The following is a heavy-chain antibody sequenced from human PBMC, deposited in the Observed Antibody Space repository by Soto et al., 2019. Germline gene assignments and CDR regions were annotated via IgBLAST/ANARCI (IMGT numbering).Heavy chain of an antibody. CDR2: IIPILGIA. J-gene: IGHJ6*02. CDR1: GGTFSSYT. V-gene: IGHV1-69*08. CDR3: AREQVILGTYGMDV. D-gene: IGHD2-15*01. Sequence: QVQLVQSGAEVKKPGSSVKVSCKASGGTFSSYTISWVRQAPGQGLEWMGRIIPILGIADYAQNFQGRVTITAAKSTSTAYMELSSLRSEATAVYYCAREQVILGTYGMDVWGQGTTVTVSS.